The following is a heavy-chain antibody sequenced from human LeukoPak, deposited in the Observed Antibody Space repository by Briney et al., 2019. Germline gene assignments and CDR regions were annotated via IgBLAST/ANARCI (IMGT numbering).Heavy chain of an antibody. CDR3: AREVIKHYDFWSGYLRRYFDL. CDR1: GGPFSGYY. D-gene: IGHD3-3*01. J-gene: IGHJ2*01. CDR2: INHSGST. V-gene: IGHV4-34*01. Sequence: SETLSLTCAVYGGPFSGYYWSWIRQPPGKGLEWIGEINHSGSTNYNPSLKSRVTISVDTSKNQFSLKLSSVTAADTAVYYCAREVIKHYDFWSGYLRRYFDLWGRGTLVTVSS.